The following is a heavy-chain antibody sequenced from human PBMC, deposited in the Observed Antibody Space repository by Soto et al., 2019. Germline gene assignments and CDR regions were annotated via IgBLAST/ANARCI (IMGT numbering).Heavy chain of an antibody. D-gene: IGHD6-13*01. CDR3: AREAAAERNYYGLDV. CDR1: GYIFSRYG. V-gene: IGHV1-18*01. J-gene: IGHJ6*02. Sequence: QVQLVQSGPEVRKPGASVKVSCKASGYIFSRYGISWVRQAPGQGLEWMGWISGYNGNTKFGERVQGRVNVTTDTCTSTAYMELRSLRSDDTAVYYCAREAAAERNYYGLDVWGQGTTVIVSS. CDR2: ISGYNGNT.